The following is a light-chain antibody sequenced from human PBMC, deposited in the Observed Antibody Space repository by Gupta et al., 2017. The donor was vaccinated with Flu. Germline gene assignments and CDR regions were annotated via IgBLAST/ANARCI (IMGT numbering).Light chain of an antibody. V-gene: IGLV2-8*01. Sequence: ALTQPRSASGSPGQSVTISCTGTSSDVGGYNYVSWYQQHPGKAHNLVSYVVSRRPSVVPARFSCSKSGKTASLTASWLQAGDGAVYYCSSSTASNNLGGFGGGTKLTFL. J-gene: IGLJ2*01. CDR3: SSSTASNNLGG. CDR1: SSDVGGYNY. CDR2: VVS.